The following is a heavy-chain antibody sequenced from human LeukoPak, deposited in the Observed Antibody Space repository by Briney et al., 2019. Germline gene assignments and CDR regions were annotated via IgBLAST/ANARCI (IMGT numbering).Heavy chain of an antibody. CDR1: GFTFSSYS. J-gene: IGHJ4*02. V-gene: IGHV3-21*01. CDR3: ARAQSPIYDYVWGSYRPVDY. CDR2: ISSSSSYI. Sequence: KPGGSLRLSCAASGFTFSSYSMNWVRQAPGKGLEWVSSISSSSSYIYYADSVKGRFTISRDNAKNSLYLQMNSLRAEDTAVYYCARAQSPIYDYVWGSYRPVDYWGQGTLVTVSS. D-gene: IGHD3-16*02.